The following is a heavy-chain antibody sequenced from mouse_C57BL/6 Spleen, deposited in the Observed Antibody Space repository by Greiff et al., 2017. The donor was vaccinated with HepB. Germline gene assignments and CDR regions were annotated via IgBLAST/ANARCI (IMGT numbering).Heavy chain of an antibody. D-gene: IGHD2-1*01. CDR3: TRDGGVYGNVFAY. J-gene: IGHJ3*01. V-gene: IGHV5-9-1*02. CDR2: ISSGGDDI. CDR1: GFTFSSYA. Sequence: EVKLMESGEGLVKPGGSLKLSCAASGFTFSSYAMSWVRQTPEKSLEWVAYISSGGDDIYYADTVKGRVTISRDNAWNTLYLQMSSLKSEDTAIYYYTRDGGVYGNVFAYWGQGTLVTVSA.